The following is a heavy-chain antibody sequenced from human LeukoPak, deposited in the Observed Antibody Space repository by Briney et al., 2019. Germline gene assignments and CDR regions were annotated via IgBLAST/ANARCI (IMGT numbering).Heavy chain of an antibody. D-gene: IGHD2/OR15-2a*01. CDR1: GYTFTNYG. V-gene: IGHV1-18*01. Sequence: ASVKVSRKASGYTFTNYGISWVRQAPGQGLEWMGWISAYNGNTNYAQKLQGRVTMTTDTSTSTAYMELRSLKSDDTAVYYCARETEYRRAYFDYWGQGTLVTVSS. CDR2: ISAYNGNT. CDR3: ARETEYRRAYFDY. J-gene: IGHJ4*02.